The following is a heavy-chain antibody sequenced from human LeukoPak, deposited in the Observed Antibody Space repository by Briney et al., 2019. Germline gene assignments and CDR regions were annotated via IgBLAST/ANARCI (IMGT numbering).Heavy chain of an antibody. Sequence: ASVKVSCKASGYTFTSYGISWVRQAPGQGLEWMGWISAYNGNTNYAQKLQGRVTMTTDTSTSTAYMELRSLRSEDTAVYYCARVSYDILTGYYLLDYWGQGTLVTVSS. J-gene: IGHJ4*02. V-gene: IGHV1-18*01. D-gene: IGHD3-9*01. CDR2: ISAYNGNT. CDR3: ARVSYDILTGYYLLDY. CDR1: GYTFTSYG.